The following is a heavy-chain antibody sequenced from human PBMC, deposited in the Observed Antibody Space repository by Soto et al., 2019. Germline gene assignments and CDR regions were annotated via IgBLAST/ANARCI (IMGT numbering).Heavy chain of an antibody. Sequence: SETLSLTCTVSGGSISSSSYYWGWIRQPPGKGLEWIGSIYYSGSTYYNPSLKSRVTISVDTSKNQFSLKLSSVTAADTAVYYCARESSAGITLPGGSQYYYYGMDVWGQGTTVTVSS. CDR1: GGSISSSSYY. D-gene: IGHD1-7*01. CDR3: ARESSAGITLPGGSQYYYYGMDV. CDR2: IYYSGST. J-gene: IGHJ6*02. V-gene: IGHV4-39*07.